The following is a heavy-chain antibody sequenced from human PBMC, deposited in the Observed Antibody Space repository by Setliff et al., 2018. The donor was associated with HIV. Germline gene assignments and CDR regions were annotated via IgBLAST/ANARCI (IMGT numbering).Heavy chain of an antibody. V-gene: IGHV4-34*01. Sequence: SETLSLTCAVYGGSFSGYYWSWIRQPPGKGLEWIGEINHSGSTNYNPSLKSRVTISVDTSKNQFSLKLSSVTAADTAVYYCARGRRSVPGYCSSTSCYRPWYGIDYWGQGTLVTVSS. J-gene: IGHJ4*02. CDR3: ARGRRSVPGYCSSTSCYRPWYGIDY. D-gene: IGHD2-2*01. CDR1: GGSFSGYY. CDR2: INHSGST.